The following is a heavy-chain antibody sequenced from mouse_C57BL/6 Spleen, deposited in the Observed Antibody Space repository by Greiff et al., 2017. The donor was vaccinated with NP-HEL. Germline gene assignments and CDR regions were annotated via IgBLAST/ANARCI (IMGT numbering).Heavy chain of an antibody. J-gene: IGHJ2*01. Sequence: EVQRVESGPELVKPGASVKISCKASGYSFTGYYMNWVKQSPEKSLEWIGEINPSTGGTTYNQKFKAKATLTVDKSSSTAYMQLKSLTSEDSAVYYCARTAQATPFDYWGQGTTLTVSS. D-gene: IGHD3-2*02. CDR3: ARTAQATPFDY. CDR2: INPSTGGT. CDR1: GYSFTGYY. V-gene: IGHV1-42*01.